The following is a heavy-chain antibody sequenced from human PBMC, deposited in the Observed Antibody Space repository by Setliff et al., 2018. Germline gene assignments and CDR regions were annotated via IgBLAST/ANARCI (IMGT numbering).Heavy chain of an antibody. J-gene: IGHJ5*02. CDR3: ARGNFYYFDRTGRGPNWFDP. V-gene: IGHV3-21*01. Sequence: PGGSLRLSCAASGFVFSTYDMNWVRQDPGKGLEWVSSISHSNTYIYYADSVKGRFTISRDNATNSLYLQMNSLRAEDTAVYYCARGNFYYFDRTGRGPNWFDPWGQGTLVTVSS. CDR2: ISHSNTYI. CDR1: GFVFSTYD. D-gene: IGHD3-22*01.